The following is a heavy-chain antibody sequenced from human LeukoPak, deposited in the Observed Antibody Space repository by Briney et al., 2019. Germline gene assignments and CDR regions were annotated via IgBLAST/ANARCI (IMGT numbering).Heavy chain of an antibody. D-gene: IGHD5-24*01. J-gene: IGHJ4*02. Sequence: GASVKVSCKASGYTFTRYVILWVRPAPGKGLEWMGRIIPIFGTAHYAQNFQGRVTFTADKSTDTAYMEPSSLKSEDPAGYYCAVGERRDGYNLFDCWGQGGLVSVCS. CDR3: AVGERRDGYNLFDC. CDR2: IIPIFGTA. CDR1: GYTFTRYV. V-gene: IGHV1-69*06.